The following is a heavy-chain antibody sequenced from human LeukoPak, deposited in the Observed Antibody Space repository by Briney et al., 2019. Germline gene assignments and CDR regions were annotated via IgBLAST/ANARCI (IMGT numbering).Heavy chain of an antibody. CDR1: GFTFSDYY. CDR3: ARVPYDSSGYPRSEGMYV. Sequence: GGSLRLSCAASGFTFSDYYMSWIRQAPGKGLEWVSYISSSGSTIYYADSVKGRFTISRDNAKNSLYLQMNSLRAEDTAVYYCARVPYDSSGYPRSEGMYVWGQGTTVTVSS. D-gene: IGHD3-22*01. J-gene: IGHJ6*02. CDR2: ISSSGSTI. V-gene: IGHV3-11*01.